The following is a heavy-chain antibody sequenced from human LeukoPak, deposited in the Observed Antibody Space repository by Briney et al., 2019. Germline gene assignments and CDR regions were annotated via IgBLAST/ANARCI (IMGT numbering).Heavy chain of an antibody. V-gene: IGHV4-4*07. D-gene: IGHD2-2*01. CDR1: GGSISSYY. CDR3: ARDVRSVCSSTSCYWGMDV. Sequence: KTSETLSLTCTVSGGSISSYYWSWIRQPAGKGLEWIGRIYTSGSTNYNPSLKSRVTMSVDTSKNQFSLKLSSVTAADTAVYYCARDVRSVCSSTSCYWGMDVWGQGTTVTVSS. CDR2: IYTSGST. J-gene: IGHJ6*02.